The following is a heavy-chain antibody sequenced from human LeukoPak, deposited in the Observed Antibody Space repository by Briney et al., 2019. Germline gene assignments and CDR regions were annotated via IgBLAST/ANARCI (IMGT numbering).Heavy chain of an antibody. D-gene: IGHD1-26*01. J-gene: IGHJ3*02. CDR3: AREGRGAQGAFDI. Sequence: GGSLRLSCAASGFTVSDYYMNWIRQPPGKGLEWVSSINGSGTTIFYADSVKGRFTISRDNAQNSLYLQMNSLRAEDTAVYYCAREGRGAQGAFDIWGQGTMVTVSS. CDR1: GFTVSDYY. V-gene: IGHV3-11*01. CDR2: INGSGTTI.